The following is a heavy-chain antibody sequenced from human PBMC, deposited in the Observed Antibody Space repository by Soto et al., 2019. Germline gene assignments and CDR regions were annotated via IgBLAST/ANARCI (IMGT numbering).Heavy chain of an antibody. Sequence: QVQLVQSGAEVKKRGSSVKVSCKASGGTFSSYAISWVRQAPGQGLEWMGGIIPIFGTADYAQNFQVRVTNTADESTSTADMELSSLRSEDTAVYYCASHWGQTKRYYNDGMDVWGQGTTVTVS. J-gene: IGHJ6*02. CDR2: IIPIFGTA. D-gene: IGHD7-27*01. CDR3: ASHWGQTKRYYNDGMDV. V-gene: IGHV1-69*12. CDR1: GGTFSSYA.